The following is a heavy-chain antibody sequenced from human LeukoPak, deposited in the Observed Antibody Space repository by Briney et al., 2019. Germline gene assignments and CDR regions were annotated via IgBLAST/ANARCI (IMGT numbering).Heavy chain of an antibody. CDR2: ISGSGGST. Sequence: GGSLRLSCAASGFTFSSYWMHWVRQAPGKGLEGVSAISGSGGSTYYADSVKGRFTISRDNSKNTLYLQMNSLRAEDTAVYYCAKVGGDYDFWSGVPKWFDPWGQGTLVTVSS. CDR1: GFTFSSYW. D-gene: IGHD3-3*01. CDR3: AKVGGDYDFWSGVPKWFDP. J-gene: IGHJ5*02. V-gene: IGHV3-23*01.